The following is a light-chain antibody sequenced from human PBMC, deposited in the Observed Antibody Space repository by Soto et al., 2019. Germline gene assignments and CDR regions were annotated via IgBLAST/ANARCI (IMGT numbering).Light chain of an antibody. CDR2: DVT. Sequence: QSVLTQPASVSGSPGQSITISCTGTSSDVGGYNYVSWYQHHPDKAPKLVIYDVTNRPSGVSNRFSGSKAGNTASLTISGLQAEDEADYYCNSYTGSATHYVFGTGTKVTVL. J-gene: IGLJ1*01. CDR1: SSDVGGYNY. CDR3: NSYTGSATHYV. V-gene: IGLV2-14*03.